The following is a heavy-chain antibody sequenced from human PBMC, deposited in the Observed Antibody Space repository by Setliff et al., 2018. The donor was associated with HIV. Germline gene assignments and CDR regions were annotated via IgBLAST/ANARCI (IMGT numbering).Heavy chain of an antibody. CDR2: ISGSTSFSTV. CDR3: AGSAGYFVKAD. J-gene: IGHJ4*02. V-gene: IGHV3-48*01. Sequence: GGSLRLSCAASGFTFSTYSMNWVRQAPGKGLEWISYISGSTSFSTVHYSDSVKGRFTISRDNAKNSVYLQMNSLRVEDSAVYFCAGSAGYFVKADWGQGILVTVSS. D-gene: IGHD6-13*01. CDR1: GFTFSTYS.